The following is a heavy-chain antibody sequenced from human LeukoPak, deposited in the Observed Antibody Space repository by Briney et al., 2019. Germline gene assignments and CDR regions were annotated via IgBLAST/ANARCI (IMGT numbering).Heavy chain of an antibody. CDR3: ARGQGSSYYYYYGMDV. CDR1: GYTFTSYD. D-gene: IGHD1-26*01. J-gene: IGHJ6*02. CDR2: MNPNSGNT. V-gene: IGHV1-8*01. Sequence: ASVKVSCKASGYTFTSYDIHWVRQATGQGLEWMGWMNPNSGNTGYAQKFQGRVTMTRNTSISTAYMELSSLRSEDTAVYYCARGQGSSYYYYYGMDVWGQGTTVTVSS.